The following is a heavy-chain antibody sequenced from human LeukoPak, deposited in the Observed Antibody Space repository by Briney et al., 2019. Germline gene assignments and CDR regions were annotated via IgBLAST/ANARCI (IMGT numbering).Heavy chain of an antibody. CDR1: GGSISSYY. D-gene: IGHD3-22*01. Sequence: SETLSLTCTVSGGSISSYYWSWIRQPPGKGLEWIGYIYYSGSTNYNPSLKSRVTISVDTSKNQFSLKLSSVTAADTAVYYCARHRSSGRYWTAGGGWFDPWGQGTLVTVSS. J-gene: IGHJ5*02. CDR3: ARHRSSGRYWTAGGGWFDP. V-gene: IGHV4-59*08. CDR2: IYYSGST.